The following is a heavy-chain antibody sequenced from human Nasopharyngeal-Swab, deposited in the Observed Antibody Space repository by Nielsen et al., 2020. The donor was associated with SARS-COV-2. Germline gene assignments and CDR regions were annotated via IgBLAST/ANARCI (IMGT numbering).Heavy chain of an antibody. D-gene: IGHD1-26*01. J-gene: IGHJ1*01. V-gene: IGHV3-74*03. CDR3: VRGPIEGATGYFQH. CDR2: INMYGSST. Sequence: GESLKISCAASGFTFSGYWMHWVRQAPGKGLVWVSRINMYGSSTTYADSVKGRFTISRDNAKNTLYLQMNSLRAEDTAVYYCVRGPIEGATGYFQHWGQGALVTVSS. CDR1: GFTFSGYW.